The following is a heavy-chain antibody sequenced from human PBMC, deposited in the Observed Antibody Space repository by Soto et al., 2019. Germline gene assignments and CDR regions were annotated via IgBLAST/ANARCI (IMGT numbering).Heavy chain of an antibody. CDR2: IYYSGST. Sequence: SETLSLTCTVSGGSISSSSYYWGWIRQPPGKGLEWIGSIYYSGSTYYNPSLKSRVTISVDTSKNQFSLKLSSVTAADTAVYYCASSGGEYYFDYWGQGTLVTVSS. V-gene: IGHV4-39*01. CDR3: ASSGGEYYFDY. D-gene: IGHD2-21*01. CDR1: GGSISSSSYY. J-gene: IGHJ4*02.